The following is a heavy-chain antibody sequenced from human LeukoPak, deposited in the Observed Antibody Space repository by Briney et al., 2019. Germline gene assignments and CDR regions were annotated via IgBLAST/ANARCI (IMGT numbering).Heavy chain of an antibody. CDR2: ISSSSSTI. D-gene: IGHD2-2*01. Sequence: PGGFLRLSCAASGFTFSSYSMNWVRQAPGKGLEWVSYISSSSSTIYYADSVKGRFTISRDNAKNSLYLQMNSLRAEDTAVYYCARCRLSTSCYEVDYWGQGTLVTVSS. CDR3: ARCRLSTSCYEVDY. CDR1: GFTFSSYS. V-gene: IGHV3-48*04. J-gene: IGHJ4*02.